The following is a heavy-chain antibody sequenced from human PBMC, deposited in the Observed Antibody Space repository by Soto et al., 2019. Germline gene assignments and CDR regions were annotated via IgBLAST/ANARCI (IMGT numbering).Heavy chain of an antibody. Sequence: SQTLSLTCAISGDSVSSNSAAWNWVRQSPSRGLEWLGRTYYRSKWYNDYAVSVKSRITIDPATSKNQFSLQLNSVTPDDTAVYYCARAVAATANAFVTWGQGTVVRVSS. CDR3: ARAVAATANAFVT. CDR2: TYYRSKWYN. CDR1: GDSVSSNSAA. J-gene: IGHJ3*02. V-gene: IGHV6-1*01. D-gene: IGHD6-19*01.